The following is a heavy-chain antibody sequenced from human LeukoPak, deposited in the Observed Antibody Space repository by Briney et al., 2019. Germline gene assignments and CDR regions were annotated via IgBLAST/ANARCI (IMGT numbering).Heavy chain of an antibody. V-gene: IGHV4-34*01. CDR3: ARRGMYYYDSSGYYYRY. D-gene: IGHD3-22*01. CDR1: GWSFSGYY. Sequence: SETLSLTCAGYGWSFSGYYWSWIRQPPGKGLEWIGEINHSGSTNYNPSLKSRVTISVDTSKNQFSLKLSSVTAADTAVYYCARRGMYYYDSSGYYYRYWGKGTLVTVSS. J-gene: IGHJ4*02. CDR2: INHSGST.